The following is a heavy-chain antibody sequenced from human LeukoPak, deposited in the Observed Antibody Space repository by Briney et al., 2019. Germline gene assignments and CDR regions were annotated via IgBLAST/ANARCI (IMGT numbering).Heavy chain of an antibody. CDR2: INTDGSRT. CDR1: GFTFSSYW. V-gene: IGHV3-74*01. D-gene: IGHD6-13*01. Sequence: GGSLRLSCEVSGFTFSSYWMHWVRQAPGKGLVWVSRINTDGSRTVYADSVRGRFTISRDNAKNTVYLQMYSLRAEDTAVYYCARDAVSLAAAGTSDYWGQGTLVTVSS. J-gene: IGHJ4*02. CDR3: ARDAVSLAAAGTSDY.